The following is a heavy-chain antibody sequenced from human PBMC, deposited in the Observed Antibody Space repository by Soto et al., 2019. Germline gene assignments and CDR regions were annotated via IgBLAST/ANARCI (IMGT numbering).Heavy chain of an antibody. Sequence: PGGSVRKSCAESEFIYSGYAMSWEHQAPGKGLEWVSAISGSGGSTYYADSVKGRFIISRDNSKNTVYLQMNSLRAEDTAVYSCLKHVGYSSTWYPNDYWGQGTLVTVSS. J-gene: IGHJ4*02. V-gene: IGHV3-23*01. CDR2: ISGSGGST. CDR3: LKHVGYSSTWYPNDY. CDR1: EFIYSGYA. D-gene: IGHD6-13*01.